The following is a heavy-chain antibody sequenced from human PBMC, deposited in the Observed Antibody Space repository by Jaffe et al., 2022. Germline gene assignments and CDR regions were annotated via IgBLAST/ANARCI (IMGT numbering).Heavy chain of an antibody. Sequence: EVQLVESGGGLVQPGGSLRLSCAASGFTFSSYWMSWVRQAPGKGLEWVANIKQDGSEKYYVDSVKGRFTISRDNAKNSLYLQMNSLRAEDTAVYYCARDKNQLELRGLVDYWGQGTLVTVSS. CDR1: GFTFSSYW. V-gene: IGHV3-7*01. CDR2: IKQDGSEK. J-gene: IGHJ4*02. CDR3: ARDKNQLELRGLVDY. D-gene: IGHD1-7*01.